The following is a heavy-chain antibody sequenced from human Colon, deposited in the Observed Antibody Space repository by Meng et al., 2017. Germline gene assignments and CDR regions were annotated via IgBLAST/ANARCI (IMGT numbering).Heavy chain of an antibody. J-gene: IGHJ5*02. D-gene: IGHD4-17*01. CDR2: IDHFGIS. CDR3: ATGLRHGDWFDP. CDR1: GGSFSGFY. Sequence: QVQLQQGGGGLLKPSETLSLTCAVSGGSFSGFYWSWIRQPPGKGLEWIGEIDHFGISNYNSSLKGRLTMSVDTSKKQISLTLTSVTAADTAVYYCATGLRHGDWFDPWGPGTLVTVSS. V-gene: IGHV4-34*02.